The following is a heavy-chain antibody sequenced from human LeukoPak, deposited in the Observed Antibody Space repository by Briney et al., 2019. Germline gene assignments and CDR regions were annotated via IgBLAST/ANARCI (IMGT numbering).Heavy chain of an antibody. J-gene: IGHJ4*02. CDR3: ARYSGSYSD. Sequence: SETLSLTCTVSGGSISTYYWTRIRQPAGKGLEWIGRIYISGSTNNNPSLKSRVTMSVDTSKNQFSLKLSSVTAADTAVYYRARYSGSYSDWGQGILVTVSS. V-gene: IGHV4-4*07. D-gene: IGHD1-26*01. CDR1: GGSISTYY. CDR2: IYISGST.